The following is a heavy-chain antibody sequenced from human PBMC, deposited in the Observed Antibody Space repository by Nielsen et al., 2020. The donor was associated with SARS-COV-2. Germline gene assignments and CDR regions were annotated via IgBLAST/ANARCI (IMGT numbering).Heavy chain of an antibody. CDR3: AREGGYGAFDI. J-gene: IGHJ3*02. CDR1: GFTFSSYD. D-gene: IGHD5-12*01. CDR2: IGTAGDT. V-gene: IGHV3-13*01. Sequence: GESLKISCAASGFTFSSYDMHWVRQATGKGLEWVSAIGTAGDTYYPGSVKGRFTISRENAKNSLYLQMNSLRAGDTAVYYCAREGGYGAFDIRGQGTMVTVSS.